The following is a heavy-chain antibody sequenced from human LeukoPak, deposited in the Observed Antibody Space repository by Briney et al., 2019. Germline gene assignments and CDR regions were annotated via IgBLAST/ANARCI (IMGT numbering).Heavy chain of an antibody. Sequence: PGGSLRLSCAASGFTFSSYSMNWVRQAPGKGLEWVSSISSSSSYIYYADSVKGRFTISRDNAKNSLYLQMNSLRDEDTAVYYCARVDSGTPDYWGQGTLVTVSS. CDR3: ARVDSGTPDY. CDR1: GFTFSSYS. V-gene: IGHV3-21*01. CDR2: ISSSSSYI. D-gene: IGHD1-26*01. J-gene: IGHJ4*02.